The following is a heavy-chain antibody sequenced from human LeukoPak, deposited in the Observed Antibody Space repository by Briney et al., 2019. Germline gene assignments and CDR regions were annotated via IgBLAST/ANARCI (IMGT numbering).Heavy chain of an antibody. CDR1: GGSISSSSYY. V-gene: IGHV4-39*02. Sequence: SETLSLTCTVSGGSISSSSYYWGWIRQPPGKGLEWIGSIYYSGSTYYNPSLKSRVTISVDTSKNQFSLKLSSVTAADTAVYYCAGDDYSNFQGFDYWGQGTLVTVSS. CDR3: AGDDYSNFQGFDY. CDR2: IYYSGST. J-gene: IGHJ4*02. D-gene: IGHD4-11*01.